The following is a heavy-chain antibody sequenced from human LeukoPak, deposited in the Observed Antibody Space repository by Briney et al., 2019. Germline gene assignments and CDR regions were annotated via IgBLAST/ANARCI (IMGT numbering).Heavy chain of an antibody. CDR2: ISYDGSNK. CDR3: ARADGGGSSGSPIDY. J-gene: IGHJ4*02. D-gene: IGHD3-22*01. Sequence: GGSLRLPCAASGFTFSSYAMHWVRQAPGKGLEWVAVISYDGSNKYYADSVKGRFTISRDNSKNTLYLQMNSLRAEDTAVYYCARADGGGSSGSPIDYWGQGTLVTVSS. V-gene: IGHV3-30*04. CDR1: GFTFSSYA.